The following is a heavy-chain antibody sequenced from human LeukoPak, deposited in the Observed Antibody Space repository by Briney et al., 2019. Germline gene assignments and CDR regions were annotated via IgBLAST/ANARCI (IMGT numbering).Heavy chain of an antibody. V-gene: IGHV1-24*01. CDR3: ATDLRSGYEYFDY. CDR2: FDPEDGET. CDR1: GYTFTGYY. Sequence: GASVKVSCKASGYTFTGYYMHWVRQAPGQGLEWMGGFDPEDGETIYAQKFQGRVTMTEDTSTDTAYMELSSLRSEDTAVYYCATDLRSGYEYFDYWGQGTLVTVSS. D-gene: IGHD5-12*01. J-gene: IGHJ4*02.